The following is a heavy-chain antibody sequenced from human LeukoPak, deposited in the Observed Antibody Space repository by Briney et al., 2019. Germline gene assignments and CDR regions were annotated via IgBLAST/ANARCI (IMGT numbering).Heavy chain of an antibody. D-gene: IGHD6-13*01. CDR1: GYTFTGYY. V-gene: IGHV1-2*02. CDR3: ARGGYSSSWFLPQSYYYYYYMDV. J-gene: IGHJ6*03. Sequence: ASVKVSCKASGYTFTGYYMHWVRQAPGQGLEWMGWINPNSGGTNYAQKFQGRVTMTRDTSISTAYMELSRLRSDDTAVYYCARGGYSSSWFLPQSYYYYYYMDVWGKGTTVTVSS. CDR2: INPNSGGT.